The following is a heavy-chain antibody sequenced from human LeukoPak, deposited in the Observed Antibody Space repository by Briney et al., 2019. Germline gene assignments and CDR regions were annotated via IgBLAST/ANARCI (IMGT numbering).Heavy chain of an antibody. D-gene: IGHD3-22*01. V-gene: IGHV3-23*01. J-gene: IGHJ4*02. CDR3: AKDSRLIITYFDS. CDR2: ISSGGGNT. CDR1: GFTFTSYA. Sequence: GGSLRLSCATSGFTFTSYAMSWVCQAPGKGLEWLSGISSGGGNTYYADSVRGRLTISRDNSKNTLYLQMHSLRADDTAVYFCAKDSRLIITYFDSWGQGTLVTVSS.